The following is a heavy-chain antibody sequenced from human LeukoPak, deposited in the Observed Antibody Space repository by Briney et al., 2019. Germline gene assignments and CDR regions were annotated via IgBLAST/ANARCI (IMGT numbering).Heavy chain of an antibody. D-gene: IGHD6-19*01. J-gene: IGHJ3*02. Sequence: GESLKISCKGSGFSFNSYWIGWVRQMPGKGLEWMGIINPYDSDTRYSPSFQGQVTISADKSINTAYLQWSSLKASDTAMYYCARPRAVAGRGAFDIWGQGTMVTVSS. CDR2: INPYDSDT. CDR1: GFSFNSYW. V-gene: IGHV5-51*01. CDR3: ARPRAVAGRGAFDI.